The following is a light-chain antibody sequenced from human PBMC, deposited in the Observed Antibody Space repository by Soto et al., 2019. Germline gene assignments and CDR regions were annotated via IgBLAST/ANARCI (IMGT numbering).Light chain of an antibody. J-gene: IGLJ2*01. V-gene: IGLV2-14*01. CDR1: SSDVGGYNY. CDR2: EVS. CDR3: SSFSISTTPVL. Sequence: QSALTQPASLSASPGQSITISCSGSSSDVGGYNYVSWYQQHPGKVPRLIIYEVSYRPSGVSDRFSGSKSGNTASLTISGLQADDEGDYYCSSFSISTTPVLFGGGTKLTVL.